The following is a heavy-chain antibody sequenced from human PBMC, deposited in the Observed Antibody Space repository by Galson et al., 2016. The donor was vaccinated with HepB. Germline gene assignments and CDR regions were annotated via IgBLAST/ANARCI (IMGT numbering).Heavy chain of an antibody. CDR1: GFTFSSYA. Sequence: SLRLSCAASGFTFSSYAMHWVRQAPGKGLEWVAVISFDGSNNFYADSVKGRFTISRDNSKNTLYLQMNSLRAEDTAVYYCERDDDYVWGTYRYTRTVPQYYFDYWGQGTLVTVSS. J-gene: IGHJ4*02. V-gene: IGHV3-30-3*01. D-gene: IGHD3-16*02. CDR3: ERDDDYVWGTYRYTRTVPQYYFDY. CDR2: ISFDGSNN.